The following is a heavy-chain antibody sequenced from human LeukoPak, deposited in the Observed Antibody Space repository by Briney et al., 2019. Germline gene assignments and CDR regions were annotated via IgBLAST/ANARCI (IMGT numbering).Heavy chain of an antibody. V-gene: IGHV3-23*01. CDR1: GFTFSRSA. Sequence: GWSLRLSCAASGFTFSRSAMTWLRQGPGTGLEFVASIIYSCGATYYADSVKGRFTISRDNSKNALYLPVNRLRARDTDAYYCAKDGLYYDGSEHVYYFDSWGQGTLVTVSS. D-gene: IGHD3-22*01. J-gene: IGHJ4*02. CDR2: IIYSCGAT. CDR3: AKDGLYYDGSEHVYYFDS.